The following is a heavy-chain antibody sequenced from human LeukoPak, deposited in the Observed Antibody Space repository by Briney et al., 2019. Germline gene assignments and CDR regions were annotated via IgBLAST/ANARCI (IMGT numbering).Heavy chain of an antibody. CDR2: ISGSGGSA. CDR3: AHGQFNILGGYRN. CDR1: GLTFSRYA. D-gene: IGHD3-16*02. Sequence: PGGSLRLSCAASGLTFSRYAVSWVRQAPGKGLERVSGISGSGGSAYYADSVKGRFTITRDNVKNMLYLQMNNLRAEDTAVYYCAHGQFNILGGYRNWGQGTLVTVSS. V-gene: IGHV3-23*01. J-gene: IGHJ4*02.